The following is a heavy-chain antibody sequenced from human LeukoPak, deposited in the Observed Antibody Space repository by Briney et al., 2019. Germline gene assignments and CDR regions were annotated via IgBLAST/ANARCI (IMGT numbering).Heavy chain of an antibody. D-gene: IGHD3-10*01. J-gene: IGHJ3*02. Sequence: GGSLRLSCTTSGFTFGTHTMHWVRQASGKGLEWVGRIRSKANSYATAYAASVKGRFTISRDDSKNTAYLQMNSLKTEDTAVYYCTTRVPAAFDIWGQGTMVTVSS. CDR3: TTRVPAAFDI. CDR1: GFTFGTHT. V-gene: IGHV3-73*01. CDR2: IRSKANSYAT.